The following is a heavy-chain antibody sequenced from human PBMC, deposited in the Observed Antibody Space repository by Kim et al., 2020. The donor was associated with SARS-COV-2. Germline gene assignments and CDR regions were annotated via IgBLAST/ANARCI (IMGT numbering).Heavy chain of an antibody. CDR2: IYYSGST. CDR3: ARDLFYSSSWYGMDV. D-gene: IGHD6-13*01. Sequence: SETLSLTCTVSGGSISSYYWSWIRQPPGKGLEWIGYIYYSGSTNSNPSLKSRVTISVDTSKNQFSLKLSSVTAADTAVYYCARDLFYSSSWYGMDVWGQGTTVTVSS. CDR1: GGSISSYY. J-gene: IGHJ6*02. V-gene: IGHV4-59*13.